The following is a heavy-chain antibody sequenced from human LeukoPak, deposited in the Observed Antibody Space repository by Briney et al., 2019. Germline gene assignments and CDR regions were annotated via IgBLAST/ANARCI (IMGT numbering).Heavy chain of an antibody. CDR3: EMTQRPDKYYYYYGMDV. V-gene: IGHV4-39*01. J-gene: IGHJ6*02. Sequence: SETLSLTCTVSGGSISSSSYYWGWIRQPPAKWLEWIGRIYYSGSTCYNPSLKIRVTISLYTSKNQLSLKLSSLPAADPSVYESEMTQRPDKYYYYYGMDVWGQGTTVTVSS. CDR2: IYYSGST. CDR1: GGSISSSSYY.